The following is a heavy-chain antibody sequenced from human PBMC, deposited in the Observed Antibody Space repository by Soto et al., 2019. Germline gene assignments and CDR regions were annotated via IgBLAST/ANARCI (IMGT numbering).Heavy chain of an antibody. Sequence: ASVKVSCKASGYTFTGYYVHWLRQAPGQTLEWMGWIHTAKGNTKYSQKFEARVTLTRDTAASTAYMELNSLRSDDTAVYYCARDPIWTYTWNYARLNYLDPWGQGTLVTVSS. J-gene: IGHJ5*02. CDR2: IHTAKGNT. V-gene: IGHV1-3*04. D-gene: IGHD1-7*01. CDR1: GYTFTGYY. CDR3: ARDPIWTYTWNYARLNYLDP.